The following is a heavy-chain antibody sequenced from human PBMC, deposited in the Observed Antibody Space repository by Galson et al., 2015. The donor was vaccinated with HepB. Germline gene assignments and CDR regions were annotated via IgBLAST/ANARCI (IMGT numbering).Heavy chain of an antibody. CDR1: GFTFSSYS. V-gene: IGHV3-21*01. CDR3: ARDGHYYDSRGYWCNYCRIDV. CDR2: ISSSSSYI. D-gene: IGHD3-22*01. J-gene: IGHJ5*01. Sequence: SLRLSCAASGFTFSSYSMNWVRQAPGKGLEWVSSISSSSSYIYYADSVKGRFTISRDNAKNSLYLQMNSLRAEDTAVYYCARDGHYYDSRGYWCNYCRIDVWGHGTLVTVSS.